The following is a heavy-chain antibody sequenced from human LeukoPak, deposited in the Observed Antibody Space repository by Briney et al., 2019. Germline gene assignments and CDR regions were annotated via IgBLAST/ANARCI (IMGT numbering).Heavy chain of an antibody. CDR1: GFTFSSYG. Sequence: GGSLRLSCAASGFTFSSYGMSWVRQAPGKGLEWVSAISGSGGSTYYADSVKGRFTISRDNSKNTLYLQMNSLRAEDTAVYYCAKGGRDYYGSGSYYSFDYWGQGTLVTVSS. D-gene: IGHD3-10*01. V-gene: IGHV3-23*01. CDR2: ISGSGGST. J-gene: IGHJ4*02. CDR3: AKGGRDYYGSGSYYSFDY.